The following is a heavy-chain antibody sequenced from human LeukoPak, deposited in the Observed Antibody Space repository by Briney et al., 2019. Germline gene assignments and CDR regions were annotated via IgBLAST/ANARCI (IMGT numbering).Heavy chain of an antibody. V-gene: IGHV1-18*01. CDR1: GYTFTNYG. D-gene: IGHD2-21*02. CDR2: ISAYNGNT. Sequence: ASVKVSCKASGYTFTNYGVSWVRQAPGQGLKWMAWISAYNGNTNYAQKLQGRVTMTTDTSTSTAYMELRSLRSDDTAVYYCARDRGVVTSDFDYWGQGTLVTVSS. J-gene: IGHJ4*02. CDR3: ARDRGVVTSDFDY.